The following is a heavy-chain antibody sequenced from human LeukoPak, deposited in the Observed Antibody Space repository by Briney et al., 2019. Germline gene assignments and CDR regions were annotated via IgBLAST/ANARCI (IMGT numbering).Heavy chain of an antibody. J-gene: IGHJ6*02. CDR2: IYYSGST. CDR3: ARSPYYYYGMDV. CDR1: GGSISSYY. Sequence: SETLSLTCTVSGGSISSYYWSWIRQPPGKGLEWIGYIYYSGSTNYNPSLKSRVSISVDTSKNQFSLKVSSVTAADTAAYFCARSPYYYYGMDVWGQGTTVTVSS. V-gene: IGHV4-59*01.